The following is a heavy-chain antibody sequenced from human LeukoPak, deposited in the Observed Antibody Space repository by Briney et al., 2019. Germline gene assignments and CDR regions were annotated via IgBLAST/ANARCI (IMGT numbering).Heavy chain of an antibody. D-gene: IGHD2-2*01. CDR3: HQPVTLPA. CDR1: GITFRNYW. V-gene: IGHV3-7*01. Sequence: GWALRLSCVVSGITFRNYWMSWVRQAPGKGLEWVAFIKEDGSDKHYVDSVKGRFTISRDNAKNSLYLQMNSLRAEDTAVYFCHQPVTLPAWGQGALVTVSP. CDR2: IKEDGSDK. J-gene: IGHJ5*02.